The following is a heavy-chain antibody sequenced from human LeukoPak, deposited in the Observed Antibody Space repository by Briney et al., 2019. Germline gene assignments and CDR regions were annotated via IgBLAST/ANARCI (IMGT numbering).Heavy chain of an antibody. CDR2: IYYSGST. D-gene: IGHD2/OR15-2a*01. CDR1: GGXVSSGSYY. J-gene: IGHJ3*02. V-gene: IGHV4-61*01. CDR3: ARTYLDDLIRDAFDI. Sequence: SETLSLTCTASGGXVSSGSYYWRWLRQPPGKGLQWSGYIYYSGSTNYNPSLKSRVTISVDMSKNQFSLKLSSVTVADTAVYYCARTYLDDLIRDAFDIWGQGTMVTVSS.